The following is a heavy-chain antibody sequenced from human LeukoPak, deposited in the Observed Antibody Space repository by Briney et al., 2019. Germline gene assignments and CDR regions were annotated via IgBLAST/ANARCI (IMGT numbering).Heavy chain of an antibody. J-gene: IGHJ4*02. V-gene: IGHV4-39*01. CDR3: ARRRRTMRSGSYTFDY. CDR2: IYYSGST. Sequence: SETLSLTCTVSGGSISSSSYYWGWIRQPPGKGLEWIGSIYYSGSTYYNPSLKSRVTISVDTSKNQFSLKLSSVTAADTAVYYCARRRRTMRSGSYTFDYWGQGTLVTVSS. D-gene: IGHD3-10*01. CDR1: GGSISSSSYY.